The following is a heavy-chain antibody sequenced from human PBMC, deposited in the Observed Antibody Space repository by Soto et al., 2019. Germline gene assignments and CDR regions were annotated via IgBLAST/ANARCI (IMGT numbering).Heavy chain of an antibody. D-gene: IGHD2-15*01. CDR3: AHQDCSGGSCYGSDWFDP. J-gene: IGHJ5*02. CDR2: IYWNDDK. CDR1: GFSLSTSGVG. V-gene: IGHV2-5*01. Sequence: QITLKESGPTLVKPTQTLTLTFTFSGFSLSTSGVGVGWIRQPPGKALEWLALIYWNDDKRYSPSLKSRLTITKDTSKNQVVLTRTNMDPVDTATYYCAHQDCSGGSCYGSDWFDPWGQGTLVTVSS.